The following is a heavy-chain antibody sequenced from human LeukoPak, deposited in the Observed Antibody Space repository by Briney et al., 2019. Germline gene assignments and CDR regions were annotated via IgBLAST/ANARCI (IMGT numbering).Heavy chain of an antibody. J-gene: IGHJ4*02. CDR2: INHSGST. CDR3: ARAPYCSSTSCYGGGYFDY. V-gene: IGHV4-34*01. CDR1: GGSSSGYY. D-gene: IGHD2-2*01. Sequence: PSETLSLTCAVYGGSSSGYYWSWIRQPPGKGLEWIGEINHSGSTNYNPSLKSRVTISVDTSKNQFSLKLSSVTAADTAVYYCARAPYCSSTSCYGGGYFDYWGQGTLVTVSS.